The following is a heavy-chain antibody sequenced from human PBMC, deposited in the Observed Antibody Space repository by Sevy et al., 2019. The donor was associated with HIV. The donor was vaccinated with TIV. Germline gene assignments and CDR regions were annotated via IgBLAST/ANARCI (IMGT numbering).Heavy chain of an antibody. CDR1: GGSISSSDYY. D-gene: IGHD4-17*01. CDR2: ISYSGNT. Sequence: SETLSLTCTVPGGSISSSDYYWSWIRQPPGKGREWIGYISYSGNTYYSPSLKSRVTISGDTSQNQFSLKLSSVTAADTAVYYCARRLYGDYSDAFDIWGQGTVVTVSS. V-gene: IGHV4-30-4*01. CDR3: ARRLYGDYSDAFDI. J-gene: IGHJ3*02.